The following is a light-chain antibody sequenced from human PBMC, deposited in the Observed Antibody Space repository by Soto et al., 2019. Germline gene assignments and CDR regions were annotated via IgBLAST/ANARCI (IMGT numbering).Light chain of an antibody. Sequence: QSALTQPASVSGSPGQSITISCTGTSSDVGGYKYVSWYHQHPGKAPKLMIYEVSNRPSGVSNRFFGSKSGNTASLTISGLQAEDEADYYCSSYTTSSTPVFGTGTKLTVL. CDR1: SSDVGGYKY. CDR3: SSYTTSSTPV. V-gene: IGLV2-14*01. CDR2: EVS. J-gene: IGLJ1*01.